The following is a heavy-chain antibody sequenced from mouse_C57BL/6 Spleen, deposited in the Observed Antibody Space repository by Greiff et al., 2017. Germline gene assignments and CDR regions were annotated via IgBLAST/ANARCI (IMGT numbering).Heavy chain of an antibody. CDR1: GYTFTDYY. D-gene: IGHD2-4*01. CDR3: ARRDYDYDKDYFDY. J-gene: IGHJ2*01. Sequence: EVQLQQSGPELVKPGASVKISCKASGYTFTDYYMNWVKQSHGKSLEWIGDINPNTGGTSSNQKFTCKATLTVDKSSSTAYMELRSLTSEDSAVYYCARRDYDYDKDYFDYWGQGTTLTVSA. V-gene: IGHV1-26*01. CDR2: INPNTGGT.